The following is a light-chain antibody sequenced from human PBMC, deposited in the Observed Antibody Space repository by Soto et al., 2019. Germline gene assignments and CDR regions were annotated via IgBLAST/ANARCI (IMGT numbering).Light chain of an antibody. CDR3: EQGNSYPLT. CDR2: AAS. V-gene: IGKV1-9*01. J-gene: IGKJ4*01. CDR1: QGISSS. Sequence: DIQLTQSPSFLSSSVGDRVTITCRASQGISSSLAWYQQKPGKAPNLLIYAASTLQTGVPTRFSGSGSGTEFTLTISSLQPEDFASYYCEQGNSYPLTFGGGTKVEIK.